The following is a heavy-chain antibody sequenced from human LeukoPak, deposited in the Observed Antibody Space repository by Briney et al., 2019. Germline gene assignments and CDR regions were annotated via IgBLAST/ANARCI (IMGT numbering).Heavy chain of an antibody. CDR3: ARVTKPLVVVTA. D-gene: IGHD2-21*02. V-gene: IGHV4-30-4*01. CDR1: GGSISSDDYY. CDR2: VFYSGST. J-gene: IGHJ5*02. Sequence: SETLSLTGTVSGGSISSDDYYWSWIRQPPGKGLEWIGYVFYSGSTYYNPSLKSRVTISVDRSKNQFSLNLRSVTAADAAVYYCARVTKPLVVVTAWGQGTLVTVSS.